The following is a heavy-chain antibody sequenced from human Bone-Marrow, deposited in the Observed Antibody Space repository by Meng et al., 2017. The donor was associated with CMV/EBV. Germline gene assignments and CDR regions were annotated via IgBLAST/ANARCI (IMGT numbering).Heavy chain of an antibody. D-gene: IGHD3-3*01. CDR3: AAGLSSGYYNPV. CDR2: IVVGSGNT. CDR1: GFTFTSSA. V-gene: IGHV1-58*01. Sequence: SVKVSCKASGFTFTSSAVQWVRQARGQRLEWIGWIVVGSGNTNHAQKFQERVTITRDMSTSTAYMELGSRRSEDTAVYYCAAGLSSGYYNPVWGQGTLVTVSS. J-gene: IGHJ4*02.